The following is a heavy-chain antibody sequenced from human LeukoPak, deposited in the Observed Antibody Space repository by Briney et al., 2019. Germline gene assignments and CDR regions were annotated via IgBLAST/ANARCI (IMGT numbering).Heavy chain of an antibody. CDR3: ARDVRVVVSESLDY. CDR1: GYTFTGYY. CDR2: INPNSGGT. V-gene: IGHV1-2*02. J-gene: IGHJ4*02. D-gene: IGHD3-22*01. Sequence: ASVKVSCMASGYTFTGYYMHWVRQAPGQGLEWMGWINPNSGGTNYAQKFQGRVTMTRDTSISTAYMELSRLRSDDTAVYYCARDVRVVVSESLDYWGQGTLVTVSS.